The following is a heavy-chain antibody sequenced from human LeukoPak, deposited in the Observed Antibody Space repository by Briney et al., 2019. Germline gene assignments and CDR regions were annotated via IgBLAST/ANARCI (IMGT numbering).Heavy chain of an antibody. J-gene: IGHJ4*02. CDR3: AKVAGYSSGWTLDY. V-gene: IGHV3-23*01. Sequence: GGSLRLSCAASGFTFSSYAMSWVRQAPGKELEWVSAISGSGGSTYYADSVKGRFTISRDNSKNTLYLQMNSLRAEDTAVYYCAKVAGYSSGWTLDYWGQGTLVTVSS. D-gene: IGHD6-19*01. CDR2: ISGSGGST. CDR1: GFTFSSYA.